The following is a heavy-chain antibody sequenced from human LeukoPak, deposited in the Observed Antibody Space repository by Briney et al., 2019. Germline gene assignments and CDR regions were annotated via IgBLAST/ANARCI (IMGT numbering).Heavy chain of an antibody. V-gene: IGHV3-11*04. Sequence: LSLTCTVSGGSISSYYWSWIRQPPGKGLEWVSYISSSGGRTTYCADSVKGRFTISRDNAQNSLYLQMNSLRAEDTAVYYCAREGGSFFFDYWGQGALVTVSS. CDR3: AREGGSFFFDY. D-gene: IGHD1-26*01. CDR2: ISSSGGRTT. CDR1: GGSISSYY. J-gene: IGHJ4*02.